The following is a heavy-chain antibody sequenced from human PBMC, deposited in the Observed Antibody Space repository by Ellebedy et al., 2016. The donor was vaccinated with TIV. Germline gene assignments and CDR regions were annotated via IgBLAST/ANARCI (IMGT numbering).Heavy chain of an antibody. D-gene: IGHD2-2*01. CDR2: ISSSSSYT. Sequence: PGGSLRLSCAASGFTFSDYYMSWIRQAPGKGLEWVSYISSSSSYTNYADSVKGRLTISRDNAKNSLFLQMNSLRAEDTAVYYCASYCSSTSCPTDYYYGLDVWGQGTTVTVSS. CDR3: ASYCSSTSCPTDYYYGLDV. J-gene: IGHJ6*02. CDR1: GFTFSDYY. V-gene: IGHV3-11*06.